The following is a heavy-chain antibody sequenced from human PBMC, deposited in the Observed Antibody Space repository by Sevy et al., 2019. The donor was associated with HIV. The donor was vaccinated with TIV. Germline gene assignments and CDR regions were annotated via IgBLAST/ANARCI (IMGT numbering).Heavy chain of an antibody. CDR1: GYTFTGYY. CDR2: INPNSGGT. V-gene: IGHV1-2*02. CDR3: ARVDPQYNSPFDY. Sequence: ASVKVSCKASGYTFTGYYMHWVRQAPGQGLEWMGWINPNSGGTNYAQKFQGRVTMTRDTSISTAYMELSRLRSDDTAVYYCARVDPQYNSPFDYWGQGTLVTVSS. J-gene: IGHJ4*02. D-gene: IGHD6-6*01.